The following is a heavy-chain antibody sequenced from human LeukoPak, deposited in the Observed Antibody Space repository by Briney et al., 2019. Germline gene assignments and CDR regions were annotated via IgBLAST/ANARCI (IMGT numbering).Heavy chain of an antibody. J-gene: IGHJ4*02. Sequence: GGSLRLSCAASGFTFSSYAMSWVRQAPGKGLEWVSAISGSGGSTYYADSVKGRFTISRDNAKNTVYLQMNSLRAEDTAVYYCVRDWGYDSSGYWQKYFDTWGQGTLVTVSS. D-gene: IGHD3-22*01. CDR3: VRDWGYDSSGYWQKYFDT. CDR2: ISGSGGST. CDR1: GFTFSSYA. V-gene: IGHV3-23*01.